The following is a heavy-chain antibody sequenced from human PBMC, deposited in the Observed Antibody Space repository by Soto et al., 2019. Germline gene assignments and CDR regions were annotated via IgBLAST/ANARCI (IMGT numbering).Heavy chain of an antibody. CDR3: ARAPWPPKHYMDV. V-gene: IGHV4-4*07. J-gene: IGHJ6*03. Sequence: ALEWIGCICNSGTTNYNPSLKSRVAISIDTQKNSLYLQMNSLKTEDTAVYYCARAPWPPKHYMDVWGKGTTVTVSS. CDR2: ICNSGTT.